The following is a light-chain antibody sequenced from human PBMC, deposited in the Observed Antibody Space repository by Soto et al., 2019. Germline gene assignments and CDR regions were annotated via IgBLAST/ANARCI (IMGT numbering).Light chain of an antibody. CDR3: KQYDCLPIP. V-gene: IGKV1-33*01. CDR2: DAS. J-gene: IGKJ5*01. CDR1: QDIRYY. Sequence: EIQMTQSQSSLSASVGDRVTITCQASQDIRYYLNWFQQKPGKAPKVLIYDASRLETGVPSRFSGSGSGTHFSLAISSLQPEDIATDYSKQYDCLPIPSGQGTRLEI.